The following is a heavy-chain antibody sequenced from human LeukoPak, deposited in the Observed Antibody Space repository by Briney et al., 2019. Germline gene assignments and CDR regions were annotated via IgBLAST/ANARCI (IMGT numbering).Heavy chain of an antibody. D-gene: IGHD3-16*01. CDR3: AKISYDYIWGSYRYMDV. CDR2: ISGSGGST. CDR1: GFTFSSYA. V-gene: IGHV3-23*01. J-gene: IGHJ6*03. Sequence: LPGGSLRLSCAASGFTFSSYAMSWVRQAPVRGLEWVSAISGSGGSTYYADSVKGRFTISRDKSKNTLYLQMNSLRAEDTAVYYCAKISYDYIWGSYRYMDVWGKGTTVTVSS.